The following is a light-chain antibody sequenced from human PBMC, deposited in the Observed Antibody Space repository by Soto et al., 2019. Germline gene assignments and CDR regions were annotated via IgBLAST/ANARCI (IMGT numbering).Light chain of an antibody. CDR1: RSNIGSNT. J-gene: IGLJ2*01. Sequence: HSVLTQPPSASGTPGQRVTISCSGSRSNIGSNTVNWYQQLPGTAPKLLIFGNNDRPSGVPDRFSGSKSGTSASLAISGLQSEDETDYYCAAWDDSLNAVVFGGGTKLTVL. CDR2: GNN. V-gene: IGLV1-44*01. CDR3: AAWDDSLNAVV.